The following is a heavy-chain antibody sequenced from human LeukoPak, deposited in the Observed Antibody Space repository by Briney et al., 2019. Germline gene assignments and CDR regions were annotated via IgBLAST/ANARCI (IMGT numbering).Heavy chain of an antibody. J-gene: IGHJ4*02. Sequence: SETLSLTCAVYGGSFSGYYWSWIRQPPGKGLEWIGYIYYSGSTDYNPSLKSRVTISVDTSRNQFSLKLTSLTAADTAVYYCAREVSESTFDYWGQGTLVTVSS. V-gene: IGHV4-59*12. CDR1: GGSFSGYY. CDR2: IYYSGST. CDR3: AREVSESTFDY.